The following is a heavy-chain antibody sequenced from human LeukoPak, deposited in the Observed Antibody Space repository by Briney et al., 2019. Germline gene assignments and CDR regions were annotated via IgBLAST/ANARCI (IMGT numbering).Heavy chain of an antibody. CDR1: GGSFSGYY. V-gene: IGHV4-34*01. J-gene: IGHJ4*02. Sequence: PSETLSLTCAVYGGSFSGYYWSWIRQPPGKGLEWIGEINDSGTTYYNPSLKSRLTISVDTSKNQFSLKLSSVTAADTAVYYCARTLGTYYYGSGSYAFDYWGQGTLVTVSS. D-gene: IGHD3-10*01. CDR2: INDSGTT. CDR3: ARTLGTYYYGSGSYAFDY.